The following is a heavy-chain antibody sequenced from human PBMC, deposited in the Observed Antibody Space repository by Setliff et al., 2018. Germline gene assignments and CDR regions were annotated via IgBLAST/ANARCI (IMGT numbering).Heavy chain of an antibody. V-gene: IGHV3-21*01. CDR2: ITSRSSYI. D-gene: IGHD2-15*01. CDR1: GFTFSNYS. Sequence: PGGSLRLSCAASGFTFSNYSMNWVRQAPGKGLEWVSSITSRSSYIYYADSVKGRFTASRDNAKNSLYLQMNSLRTEDTAGYYCARVVRGGLAGAVDIWGQGTMVTVSS. J-gene: IGHJ3*02. CDR3: ARVVRGGLAGAVDI.